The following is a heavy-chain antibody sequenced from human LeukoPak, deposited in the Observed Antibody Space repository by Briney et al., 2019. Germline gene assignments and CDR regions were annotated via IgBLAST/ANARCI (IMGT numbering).Heavy chain of an antibody. J-gene: IGHJ4*02. CDR1: GFTFTSYS. V-gene: IGHV3-21*01. CDR3: ARLYDILTGAFDY. Sequence: GGSLRLSCAASGFTFTSYSMNWVRQAPGKGREWFSSISSSSGYIYYADSVKGRFTISRDNAKNSLYLQMSSLRAEDTAIYYCARLYDILTGAFDYWGQGTLVTVSS. D-gene: IGHD3-9*01. CDR2: ISSSSGYI.